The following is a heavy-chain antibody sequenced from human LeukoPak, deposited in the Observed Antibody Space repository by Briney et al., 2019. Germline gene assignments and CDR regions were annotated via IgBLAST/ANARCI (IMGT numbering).Heavy chain of an antibody. CDR3: ARAQLLGGSSTSCFDY. Sequence: APVKVSCKASGYTFTSYGISWVRQAPGQGLEWMGWISAYNGNTNYAQKLQVRVTMTTDTSTSTAYMELRSLRSDDTAVYYCARAQLLGGSSTSCFDYWGQGTLVTVSS. CDR2: ISAYNGNT. J-gene: IGHJ4*02. D-gene: IGHD2-2*01. CDR1: GYTFTSYG. V-gene: IGHV1-18*01.